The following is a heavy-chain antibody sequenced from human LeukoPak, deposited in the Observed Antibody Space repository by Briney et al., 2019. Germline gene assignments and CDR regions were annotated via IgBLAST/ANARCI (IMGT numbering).Heavy chain of an antibody. CDR3: VRDPSVAGDDY. CDR2: SSSGGSAI. D-gene: IGHD6-19*01. CDR1: GFTFSSYE. J-gene: IGHJ4*02. V-gene: IGHV3-48*03. Sequence: PGGSPRLSCAASGFTFSSYEMNWVRQAPGKGPEWVSYSSSGGSAIYCADSVKGRFTISRDNAKNSLYLQMNSLRAEDTAVYYCVRDPSVAGDDYWGPGTLVNGFS.